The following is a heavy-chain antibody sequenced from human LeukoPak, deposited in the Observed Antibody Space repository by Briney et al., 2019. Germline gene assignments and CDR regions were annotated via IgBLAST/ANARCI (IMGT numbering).Heavy chain of an antibody. CDR1: RFTVSSNY. J-gene: IGHJ4*02. CDR2: LYSGGST. D-gene: IGHD6-19*01. V-gene: IGHV3-66*04. Sequence: GGSLRLSCAASRFTVSSNYMSWVPRAPGKGLEWVSVLYSGGSTYYADSVKGRFTISRDKSKNTLYLQMNSLREYYKGVHYCAILHSGSEYYFDCLGEGSLVSVSS. CDR3: AILHSGSEYYFDC.